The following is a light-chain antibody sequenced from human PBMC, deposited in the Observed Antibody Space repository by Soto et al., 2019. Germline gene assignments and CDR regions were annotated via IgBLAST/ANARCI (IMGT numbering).Light chain of an antibody. CDR2: AAS. CDR3: QHNYNTPGTT. V-gene: IGKV1-39*01. CDR1: QSISSY. Sequence: DIQMTQSPSSLSASVGDRVTITCRASQSISSYLNWYQQKPGKAPKLLIYAASSLQSGVTSRFSGSGSGTDFNLTISSLQPEDFATDYYQHNYNTPGTTFGHGTKVDIK. J-gene: IGKJ3*01.